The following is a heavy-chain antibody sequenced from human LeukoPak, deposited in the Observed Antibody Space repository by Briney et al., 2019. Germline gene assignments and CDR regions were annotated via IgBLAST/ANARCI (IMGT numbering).Heavy chain of an antibody. V-gene: IGHV4-34*01. J-gene: IGHJ4*02. CDR2: INHSGST. Sequence: PSETLSLTCYGGSFSGYYWSWIRQPPGKGLEWIGEINHSGSTNYNPSLKSRVTISVDTSKNQFSLKLSSVTAADTAAYYCARGSRRYRRGYFDYWGQGTLVTVSS. CDR1: GGSFSGYY. CDR3: ARGSRRYRRGYFDY. D-gene: IGHD6-13*01.